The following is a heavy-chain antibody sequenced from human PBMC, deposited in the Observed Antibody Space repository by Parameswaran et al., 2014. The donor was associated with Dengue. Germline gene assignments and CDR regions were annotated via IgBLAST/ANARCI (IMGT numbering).Heavy chain of an antibody. CDR3: ARRRYGPTWFDP. Sequence: WVRQAPGQGLEWMGIINPSGGGTNYAQKFQGRITMTRDTSTTTVYMEVTGLRYDDTAIYYCARRRYGPTWFDPWGQGTPGHRLL. D-gene: IGHD4-17*01. J-gene: IGHJ5*02. CDR2: INPSGGGT. V-gene: IGHV1-46*03.